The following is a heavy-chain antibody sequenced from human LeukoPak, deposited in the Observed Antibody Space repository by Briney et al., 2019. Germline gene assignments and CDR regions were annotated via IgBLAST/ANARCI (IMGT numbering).Heavy chain of an antibody. CDR2: IHPEGNEK. J-gene: IGHJ4*02. CDR3: AKGHYPDAYCAGDCYYSN. D-gene: IGHD2-21*02. Sequence: GGSLRLSCAVSGFTFTNFWMSWVRQAPGRGLDWVANIHPEGNEKYHVESVKGRFTISRDNTKNLLFLQMDGLRAEDTAVYYCAKGHYPDAYCAGDCYYSNWGQGTLVTVSS. V-gene: IGHV3-7*03. CDR1: GFTFTNFW.